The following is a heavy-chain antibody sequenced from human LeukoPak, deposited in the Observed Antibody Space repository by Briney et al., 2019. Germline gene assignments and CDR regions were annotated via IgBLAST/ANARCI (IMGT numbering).Heavy chain of an antibody. J-gene: IGHJ4*02. V-gene: IGHV4-59*01. CDR3: ARGGSGSPLAY. Sequence: PSGTLSLTCTVSGGSISGYYWSWIRQPPGKGLERIGYIYYSGNTNYNPSLKSRVTMSVDTSKNQFSLKLSSVTAADTAVYYCARGGSGSPLAYWGQGTLVTVSS. CDR1: GGSISGYY. D-gene: IGHD1-26*01. CDR2: IYYSGNT.